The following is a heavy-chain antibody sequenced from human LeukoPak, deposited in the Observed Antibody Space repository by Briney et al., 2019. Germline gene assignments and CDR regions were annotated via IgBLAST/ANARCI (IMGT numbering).Heavy chain of an antibody. CDR1: GFTFSNAW. J-gene: IGHJ4*02. CDR3: TTTRGPPARGYSGYDSDY. V-gene: IGHV3-15*01. CDR2: IKSKTDGGTT. Sequence: RGSLRLSCAASGFTFSNAWMSWVRQAPGKGLEWVGRIKSKTDGGTTDYAAPVKGRFTISRDDSKNTLYLQMNSLKTEDTAVYYCTTTRGPPARGYSGYDSDYWGQGTLVTVSS. D-gene: IGHD5-12*01.